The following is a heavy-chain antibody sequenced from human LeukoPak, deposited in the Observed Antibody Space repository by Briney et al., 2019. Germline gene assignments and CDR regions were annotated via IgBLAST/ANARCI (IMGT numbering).Heavy chain of an antibody. CDR1: GGSISSYY. V-gene: IGHV4-59*12. CDR3: ARGVRYYGSGSTMDV. Sequence: KTSETLSLTCTVSGGSISSYYWSWIRQPPGKGLEWIGYIYYSGGTYYNPSLKSRATISVDTSKNQFSLKLSSVTAADTAVYYCARGVRYYGSGSTMDVWGKGTTVTVSS. D-gene: IGHD3-10*01. CDR2: IYYSGGT. J-gene: IGHJ6*04.